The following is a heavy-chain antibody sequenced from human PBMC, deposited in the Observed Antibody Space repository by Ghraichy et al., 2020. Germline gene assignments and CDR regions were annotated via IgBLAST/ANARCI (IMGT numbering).Heavy chain of an antibody. J-gene: IGHJ6*02. V-gene: IGHV4-4*09. D-gene: IGHD6-6*01. CDR3: ARRRRIGPRGDCLDV. CDR1: GGSISNYH. Sequence: ESLNISCTVSGGSISNYHWTWIRQPPGKGLEWIGYISTSGSSNYNPSVKSRVTTSVDTSKNQFSLKLNSVTAADTAVYYCARRRRIGPRGDCLDVWGQGTTVTVSS. CDR2: ISTSGSS.